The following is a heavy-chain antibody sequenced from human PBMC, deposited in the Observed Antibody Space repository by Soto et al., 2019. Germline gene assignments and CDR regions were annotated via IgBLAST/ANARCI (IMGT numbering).Heavy chain of an antibody. Sequence: ASVKVSCKTSGYTFTSYGISWVRQAPGQGLEWMGWISAYNGNTNYVQKLQGRVTMTTDTSTTTAYMELRSLRSDDTAMYYCARDRYYYDSSGYRTYYYYGMDVWGQGTTVTVS. CDR1: GYTFTSYG. V-gene: IGHV1-18*04. J-gene: IGHJ6*02. D-gene: IGHD3-22*01. CDR2: ISAYNGNT. CDR3: ARDRYYYDSSGYRTYYYYGMDV.